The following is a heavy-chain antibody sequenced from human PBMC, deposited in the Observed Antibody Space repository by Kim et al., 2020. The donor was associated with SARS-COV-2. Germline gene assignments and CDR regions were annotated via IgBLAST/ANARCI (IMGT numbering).Heavy chain of an antibody. J-gene: IGHJ3*02. CDR2: IYYSGST. D-gene: IGHD2-2*01. CDR1: GGSISSYY. Sequence: SETLSLTCTVSGGSISSYYWSWIRQPPGKGLEWIGYIYYSGSTNYNPSLKSRVTISVDTSKNQFSLKLSSVTAADTAVYYCARHAKGSFGDIVVVPAALRAFDIWGQGTMVTVSS. CDR3: ARHAKGSFGDIVVVPAALRAFDI. V-gene: IGHV4-59*08.